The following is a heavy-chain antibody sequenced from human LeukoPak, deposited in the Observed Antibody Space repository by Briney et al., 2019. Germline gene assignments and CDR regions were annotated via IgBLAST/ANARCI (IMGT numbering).Heavy chain of an antibody. CDR1: GFTLSDHY. V-gene: IGHV3-72*01. CDR3: ARGTDTALDV. CDR2: TKNRANSHIT. Sequence: GGSLRLSCVASGFTLSDHYMDWVRQAPGKGLEWISRTKNRANSHITQYAASVNGRFIASRDDSKNSLFLQMNSLKAEDTAVYYCARGTDTALDVWGQGTTVTVSS. J-gene: IGHJ6*02. D-gene: IGHD2-2*01.